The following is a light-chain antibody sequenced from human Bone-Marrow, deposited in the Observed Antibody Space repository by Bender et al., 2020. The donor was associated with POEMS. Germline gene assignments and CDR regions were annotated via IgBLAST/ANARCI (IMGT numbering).Light chain of an antibody. J-gene: IGLJ2*01. V-gene: IGLV1-36*01. CDR3: SSYAGHNTAL. Sequence: QSVLSQPPSASGTPGQRVTISCSGRSSNIGNNAVNWYQQLPGGAPKLVIFYDDLLPSGVSDRFSGSKSGNTASLTVSGHQPDDEADYYCSSYAGHNTALFGGGTKLTVL. CDR2: YDD. CDR1: SSNIGNNA.